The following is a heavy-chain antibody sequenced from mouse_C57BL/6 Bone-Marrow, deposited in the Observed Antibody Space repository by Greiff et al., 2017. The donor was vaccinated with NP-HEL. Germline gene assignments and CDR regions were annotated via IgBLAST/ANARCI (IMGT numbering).Heavy chain of an antibody. J-gene: IGHJ2*01. CDR2: INPCTGGT. CDR1: GYSFTGYY. V-gene: IGHV1-42*01. CDR3: ASLYYGNY. D-gene: IGHD2-1*01. Sequence: EVQLQQSGPELVKPGASVKISCKASGYSFTGYYMNWVKQSPEKSLEWIGEINPCTGGTTYNQKFKAKATLTVDKSSSTAYMQLKSLTSEDSAVYYCASLYYGNYWGQGTTLTVSS.